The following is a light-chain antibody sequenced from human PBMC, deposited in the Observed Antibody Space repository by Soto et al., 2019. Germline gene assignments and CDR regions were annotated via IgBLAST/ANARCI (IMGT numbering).Light chain of an antibody. CDR1: SSDVGGYNC. J-gene: IGLJ2*01. CDR3: SSYGGSDNLI. CDR2: EDI. V-gene: IGLV2-8*01. Sequence: QSALTQPPSASGSPGQSVTISCTGSSSDVGGYNCVSWFQQHPGKAPKLMIFEDIKRPSGVPDRFSASKSGNTASLTVSGLRAEDEADYYCSSYGGSDNLIFGGGTKLTVL.